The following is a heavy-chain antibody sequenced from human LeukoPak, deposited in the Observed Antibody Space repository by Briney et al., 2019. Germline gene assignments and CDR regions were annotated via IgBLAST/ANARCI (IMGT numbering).Heavy chain of an antibody. CDR2: IRYDGSNK. Sequence: PGGSLRLSCAASGFTFSRYGMHWVRQAPGKGLEWVAFIRYDGSNKYYADSVKGRFTISRDNSKNTLYLQMNSLRAEDTAVYYCARDSPPEGYYDSSGSPQGYWGQGTLVTVSS. CDR1: GFTFSRYG. V-gene: IGHV3-30*02. J-gene: IGHJ4*02. D-gene: IGHD3-22*01. CDR3: ARDSPPEGYYDSSGSPQGY.